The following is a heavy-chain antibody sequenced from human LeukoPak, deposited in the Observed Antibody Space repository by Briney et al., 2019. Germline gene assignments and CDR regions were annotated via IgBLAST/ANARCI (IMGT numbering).Heavy chain of an antibody. CDR2: IYPGGSDT. D-gene: IGHD2-21*02. CDR3: ARQVLVTARVDY. CDR1: GYSFTTYW. V-gene: IGHV5-51*01. Sequence: GESLKISCKGSGYSFTTYWIAWVRQMPGKGLEWMGIIYPGGSDTRYSPSFQGQVTISADKSISTAYLQWSSLKASDTAMYYCARQVLVTARVDYWGQGTLVTVSS. J-gene: IGHJ4*02.